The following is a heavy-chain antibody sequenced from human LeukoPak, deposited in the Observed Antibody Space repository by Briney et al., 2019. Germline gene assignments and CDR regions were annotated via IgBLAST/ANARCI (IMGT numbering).Heavy chain of an antibody. CDR3: ARLFRSRGFDY. CDR1: GFTFSSYA. V-gene: IGHV3-23*01. Sequence: QPGGSLRLSCAASGFTFSSYAMSWVRQAPGKGLEWVSAISGSGGSTYYADSVKGRFTISRDNAKNSLYLQMNSLRAEDTAVYYCARLFRSRGFDYWGQGTLVTVSS. D-gene: IGHD3-9*01. CDR2: ISGSGGST. J-gene: IGHJ4*02.